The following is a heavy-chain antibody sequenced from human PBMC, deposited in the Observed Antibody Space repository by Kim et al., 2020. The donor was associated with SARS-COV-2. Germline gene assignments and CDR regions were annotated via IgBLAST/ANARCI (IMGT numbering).Heavy chain of an antibody. CDR3: ASQRYCSGGSCYGDWYFDL. D-gene: IGHD2-15*01. V-gene: IGHV3-11*06. Sequence: GVLRLSCAASGFTFSDYYMSWIRQAPGKGLEWVSYISSSSSYTNYADSVKGRFTISRDNAKNSLYLQMNSLRAEDTAVYYCASQRYCSGGSCYGDWYFDLWGRGTLVTVSS. J-gene: IGHJ2*01. CDR2: ISSSSSYT. CDR1: GFTFSDYY.